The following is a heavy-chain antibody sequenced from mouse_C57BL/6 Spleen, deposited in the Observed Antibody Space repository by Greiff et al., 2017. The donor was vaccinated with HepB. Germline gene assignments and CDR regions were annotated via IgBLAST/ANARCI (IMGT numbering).Heavy chain of an antibody. Sequence: EVQLQQSVAELVRPGASVKLSCTASGFNFTNTYMHWVKQRPEQGLEWIGRIDPANGNTKYAPKFQGKATITADTSSNTAYLQLSSLTSEDTAISYCARPLYDPAWFAYWGQGTLVTVAA. J-gene: IGHJ3*01. D-gene: IGHD2-3*01. CDR2: IDPANGNT. V-gene: IGHV14-3*01. CDR3: ARPLYDPAWFAY. CDR1: GFNFTNTY.